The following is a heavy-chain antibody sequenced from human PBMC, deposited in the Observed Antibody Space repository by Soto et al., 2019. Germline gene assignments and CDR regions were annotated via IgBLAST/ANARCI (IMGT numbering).Heavy chain of an antibody. D-gene: IGHD6-13*01. V-gene: IGHV1-2*02. CDR1: GGTFSSYA. CDR2: IIPNSGGA. Sequence: ASVKVSCKASGGTFSSYAISWVRQAPGQGLEWMGGIIPNSGGANYAQQFQGRVTMTRDTSISTAYLEFNSLRSDDTAVYYCARGEGSSWFFYYFDYWGRGTLVTVSS. CDR3: ARGEGSSWFFYYFDY. J-gene: IGHJ4*02.